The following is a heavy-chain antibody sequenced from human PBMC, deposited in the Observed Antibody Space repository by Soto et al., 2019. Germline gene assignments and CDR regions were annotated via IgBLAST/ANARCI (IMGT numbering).Heavy chain of an antibody. J-gene: IGHJ5*02. Sequence: PSETLSLTCAVYGGSFSGYYWSWIRQPPGKGLEWIGEINHSGSTNYNPSLKSRVTISVDTSKNQFSLKLSSVTAADTAVYYCARGAHLWFGELLGYNWFDPWGQGTLVTVSS. CDR3: ARGAHLWFGELLGYNWFDP. CDR2: INHSGST. D-gene: IGHD3-10*01. V-gene: IGHV4-34*01. CDR1: GGSFSGYY.